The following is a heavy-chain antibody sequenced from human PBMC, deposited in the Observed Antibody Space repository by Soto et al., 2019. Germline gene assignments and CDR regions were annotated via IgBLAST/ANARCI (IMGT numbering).Heavy chain of an antibody. J-gene: IGHJ5*02. CDR3: ARHPSDFWFDP. Sequence: PSETLSLTCAVSGGSISSGGYSWSWIRQPPGKGLEWIGSIYYSGSTYYNPSLKSRVMVSVDTSKNQFSLKLSSVTAADTAVYYCARHPSDFWFDPWGQGTLVTVSS. CDR2: IYYSGST. D-gene: IGHD2-21*02. V-gene: IGHV4-39*01. CDR1: GGSISSGGYS.